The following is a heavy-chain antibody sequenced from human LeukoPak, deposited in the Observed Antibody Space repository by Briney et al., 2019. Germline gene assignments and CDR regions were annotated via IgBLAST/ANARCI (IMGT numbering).Heavy chain of an antibody. D-gene: IGHD6-13*01. CDR3: ARDPPYSSSEEGSLYYYYGMDV. V-gene: IGHV4-61*02. Sequence: PSETLSLTCTVSGGSISSGSYYWSWIRQPAGKGLEWIGRIYTSGSTNYNPSLKSRVTISVDTSKNQFSLKLSSVTAADTAVYYCARDPPYSSSEEGSLYYYYGMDVWGQGTTVTVSS. J-gene: IGHJ6*02. CDR1: GGSISSGSYY. CDR2: IYTSGST.